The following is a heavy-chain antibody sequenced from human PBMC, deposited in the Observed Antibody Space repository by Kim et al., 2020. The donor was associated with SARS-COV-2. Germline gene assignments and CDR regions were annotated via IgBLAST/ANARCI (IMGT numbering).Heavy chain of an antibody. J-gene: IGHJ6*02. CDR1: GGSFSGYY. V-gene: IGHV4-34*01. D-gene: IGHD6-19*01. CDR3: ARAPPPFYSSGWYYYYYGMDV. CDR2: INHSGST. Sequence: SETLSLTCAVYGGSFSGYYWSWIRQPPGKGLEWIGEINHSGSTNYNPSLKSRVTISVDTSKNQFSLKLSSVTAADTAVYYCARAPPPFYSSGWYYYYYGMDVWGQGTTVTVSS.